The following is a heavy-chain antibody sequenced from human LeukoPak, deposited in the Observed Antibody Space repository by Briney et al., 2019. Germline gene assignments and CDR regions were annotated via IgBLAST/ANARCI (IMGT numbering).Heavy chain of an antibody. D-gene: IGHD3-10*01. J-gene: IGHJ4*02. CDR3: AKSLSSGRTYYGSDDY. Sequence: GGSLRLSCAASGFTFSNYAMSWVRQAPGKGLEWVSDISSNGGSTYYADSVKGRFTISRDSSKNTVYLQMNSLRAEDTAVYYCAKSLSSGRTYYGSDDYWSQGTLVTVSS. V-gene: IGHV3-23*01. CDR2: ISSNGGST. CDR1: GFTFSNYA.